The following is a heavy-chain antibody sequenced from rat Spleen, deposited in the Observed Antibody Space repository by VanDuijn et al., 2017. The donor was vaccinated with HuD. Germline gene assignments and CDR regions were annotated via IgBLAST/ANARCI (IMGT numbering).Heavy chain of an antibody. D-gene: IGHD4-3*01. Sequence: EVQLQESGPGLVKPSQSLSLTCSVTGYSITSNYWGWIRKFPGNKMEWMGYISYSGSTSYNPSLKSRISITRDTSKNQFFLQLNSVTTEDTATDYCARTSYNSGYVYYVMEAWGQGASVTVSS. J-gene: IGHJ4*01. CDR2: ISYSGST. CDR3: ARTSYNSGYVYYVMEA. V-gene: IGHV3-1*01. CDR1: GYSITSNY.